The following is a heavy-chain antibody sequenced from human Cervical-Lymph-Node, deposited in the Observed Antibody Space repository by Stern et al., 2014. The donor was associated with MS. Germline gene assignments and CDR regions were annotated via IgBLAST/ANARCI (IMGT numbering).Heavy chain of an antibody. V-gene: IGHV3-15*01. D-gene: IGHD2-15*01. CDR1: QLTVSNVW. Sequence: EVQLEESGGGLVKPGGSLRLSCVASQLTVSNVWMSWVRQAPGKGLEWVGRIKSEIDGGTAEYAAPAKGRFTISRDDSQNILYLQMNSLQTEDTAVYYCTREWFCRSGSCFYAFEIWGQGTMVNVS. CDR3: TREWFCRSGSCFYAFEI. CDR2: IKSEIDGGTA. J-gene: IGHJ3*02.